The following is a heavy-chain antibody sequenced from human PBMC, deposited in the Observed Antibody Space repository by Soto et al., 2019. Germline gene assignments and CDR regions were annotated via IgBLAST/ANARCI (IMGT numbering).Heavy chain of an antibody. CDR2: IGTAGDP. CDR1: GFTFSSYD. J-gene: IGHJ4*02. Sequence: GGSLRLSCAASGFTFSSYDMHWVRQATGKCLEWVSAIGTAGDPYYPGSVKGRSTISRENAKNSLYLQMNSLRAGDTAVYYCARGTFYGSGSRNRLDYWGQGXLVTVSS. V-gene: IGHV3-13*05. D-gene: IGHD3-10*01. CDR3: ARGTFYGSGSRNRLDY.